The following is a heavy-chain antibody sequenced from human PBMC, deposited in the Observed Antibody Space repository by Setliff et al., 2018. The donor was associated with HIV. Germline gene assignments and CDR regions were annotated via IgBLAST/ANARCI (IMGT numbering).Heavy chain of an antibody. CDR2: ISSSAGST. CDR1: GFSFSRYW. Sequence: HPGGSLRLSCAASGFSFSRYWMSWVRQAPGKGLEWVSFISSSAGSTYYSDSVKGRFTISRDNSKNTLSLQMNNLRDEDTAVYYCASFYGDYGYWGHGTQVTVSS. J-gene: IGHJ4*01. CDR3: ASFYGDYGY. V-gene: IGHV3-23*01. D-gene: IGHD3-10*01.